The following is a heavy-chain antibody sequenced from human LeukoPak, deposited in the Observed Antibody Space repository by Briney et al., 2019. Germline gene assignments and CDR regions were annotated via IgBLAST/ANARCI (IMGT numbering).Heavy chain of an antibody. CDR1: GYTFTSND. Sequence: GASVKVSCKASGYTFTSNDVNWVRLATGQGLEWMGWMNPNSGNTGYAQKFQGRVTLTRNTSINTAYMELSSLRSEDTAVYYCARGPYCSSFSCPYNMDVWGKGTTVTVSS. CDR3: ARGPYCSSFSCPYNMDV. D-gene: IGHD2-2*01. V-gene: IGHV1-8*01. CDR2: MNPNSGNT. J-gene: IGHJ6*03.